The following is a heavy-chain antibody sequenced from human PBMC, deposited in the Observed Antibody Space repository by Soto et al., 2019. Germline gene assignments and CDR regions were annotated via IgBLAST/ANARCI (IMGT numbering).Heavy chain of an antibody. CDR1: GGCISSMSYD. Sequence: QLQLQETGPGLVKPSETLSLTCTVSGGCISSMSYDWGLIRQPPGPGLEWLGSIYYSRRTYYNPSLKSRVTISVDTSQNQFSLKLSSLTAADTAVYYCARQGIAAAATFDYWGQGTLVTVSS. CDR2: IYYSRRT. CDR3: ARQGIAAAATFDY. D-gene: IGHD6-13*01. J-gene: IGHJ4*02. V-gene: IGHV4-39*01.